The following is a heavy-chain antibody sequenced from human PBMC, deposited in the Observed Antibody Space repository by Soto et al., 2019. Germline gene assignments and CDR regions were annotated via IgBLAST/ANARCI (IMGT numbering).Heavy chain of an antibody. J-gene: IGHJ4*02. CDR2: IYSDGST. CDR1: GFTVNSNY. Sequence: VQLVESGGGLVQPGGSLRLSCAASGFTVNSNYMSWVRQAPGKGLEWVSVIYSDGSTYYADSVKGRFIISRDNSNNTLYFQMNSLRAEDTAVYYCATLTKYDILTGFYPGWGQGTLVSVSS. D-gene: IGHD3-9*01. V-gene: IGHV3-66*01. CDR3: ATLTKYDILTGFYPG.